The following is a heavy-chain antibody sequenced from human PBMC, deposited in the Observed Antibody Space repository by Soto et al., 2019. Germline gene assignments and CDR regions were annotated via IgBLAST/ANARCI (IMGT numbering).Heavy chain of an antibody. D-gene: IGHD3-10*01. CDR1: GFTFSSYA. V-gene: IGHV3-23*01. J-gene: IGHJ6*02. Sequence: EVQLLESGGGLVQPGGSLRLSCAASGFTFSSYAMSWVRQAPGKGLEWVSAISGSGGSTYYADSVKGRFTISRDNSKNTLYLQMNSLRAEDTAVYYCAKENYGSGSYYIPRKQLYYYGMDVWGQGTTVTVSS. CDR2: ISGSGGST. CDR3: AKENYGSGSYYIPRKQLYYYGMDV.